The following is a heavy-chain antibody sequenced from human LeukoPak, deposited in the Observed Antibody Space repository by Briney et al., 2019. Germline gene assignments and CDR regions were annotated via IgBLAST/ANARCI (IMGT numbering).Heavy chain of an antibody. D-gene: IGHD6-6*01. Sequence: SETLSLTCTVSGGSISSSSCYWGWIRQPPGQGLEWIGSIYYSRSTYSNPSRKSRVTIDVYTSKNQLSLKLSSATAADTAVYYCARHPSEYSSSSYWGQGTLVTVSS. CDR2: IYYSRST. CDR1: GGSISSSSCY. V-gene: IGHV4-39*01. J-gene: IGHJ4*02. CDR3: ARHPSEYSSSSY.